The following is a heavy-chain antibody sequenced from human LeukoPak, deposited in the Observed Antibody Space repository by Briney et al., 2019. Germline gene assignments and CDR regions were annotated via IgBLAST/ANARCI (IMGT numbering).Heavy chain of an antibody. V-gene: IGHV3-30*02. CDR1: GFTFSAYG. D-gene: IGHD7-27*01. J-gene: IGHJ4*02. Sequence: PGGSLRLSCAASGFTFSAYGMHWVRQAPGKGLEWVAYIAFDGSYTYCADSVKGRFTISRDNSKNTLNLQMSSLRGEDTAVYFCAKDANWGCDYWGQGALVTVSS. CDR2: IAFDGSYT. CDR3: AKDANWGCDY.